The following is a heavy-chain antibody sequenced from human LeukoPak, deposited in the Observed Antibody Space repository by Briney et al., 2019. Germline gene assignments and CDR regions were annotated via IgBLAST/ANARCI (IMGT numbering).Heavy chain of an antibody. CDR1: GFTVSSNY. CDR3: ARGTAMVTNWFDP. CDR2: IYSGGST. V-gene: IGHV3-66*01. D-gene: IGHD5-18*01. Sequence: PGGSLRLSCAASGFTVSSNYMSWVRQAPGKGLEWVSVIYSGGSTYYADSVKGRFTISRDNSKNTVHLHMNSLRAEDTAVYYCARGTAMVTNWFDPWGQGTLVTVSS. J-gene: IGHJ5*02.